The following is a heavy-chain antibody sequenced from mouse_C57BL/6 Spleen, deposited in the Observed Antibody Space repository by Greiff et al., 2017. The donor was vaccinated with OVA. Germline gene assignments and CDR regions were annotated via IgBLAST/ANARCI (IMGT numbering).Heavy chain of an antibody. CDR3: AGDYDRVDY. J-gene: IGHJ2*01. V-gene: IGHV1-22*01. Sequence: EVKLMESGPELVKPGASVKLSCKASGYTFTDYNMHWVKQSHGQSLEWIGYINPNNGGTSYNQKFKGKATLTVNKSSSTAYMELRSLTSEDSAVYYCAGDYDRVDYWGQGTTLTGSS. CDR1: GYTFTDYN. CDR2: INPNNGGT. D-gene: IGHD2-4*01.